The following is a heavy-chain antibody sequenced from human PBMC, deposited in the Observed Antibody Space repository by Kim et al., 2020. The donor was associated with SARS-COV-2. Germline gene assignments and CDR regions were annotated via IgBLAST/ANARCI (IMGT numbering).Heavy chain of an antibody. V-gene: IGHV3-53*01. CDR3: ARGSGSGWSYYFDY. D-gene: IGHD6-19*01. J-gene: IGHJ4*02. Sequence: YADSVKGRFTISSDNSKNTLYLQMNSLRAEDTAVYYCARGSGSGWSYYFDYWGQGTLVTVSS.